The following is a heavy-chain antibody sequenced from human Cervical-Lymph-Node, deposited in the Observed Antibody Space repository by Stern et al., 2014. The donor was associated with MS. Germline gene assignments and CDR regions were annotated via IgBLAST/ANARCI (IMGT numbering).Heavy chain of an antibody. V-gene: IGHV7-4-1*02. D-gene: IGHD5-12*01. J-gene: IGHJ2*01. CDR2: INPNTGNA. Sequence: QVQLVQSGSELKKPGASVKVSCKASGYTFTTYAMNWVRQAPGQGLEWMGWINPNTGNATYAPDFTGRFVFSLDTSVSTAYLQISSLRANDTAVYYCARGWLGPDWYFDLWGRGTLVTVSS. CDR1: GYTFTTYA. CDR3: ARGWLGPDWYFDL.